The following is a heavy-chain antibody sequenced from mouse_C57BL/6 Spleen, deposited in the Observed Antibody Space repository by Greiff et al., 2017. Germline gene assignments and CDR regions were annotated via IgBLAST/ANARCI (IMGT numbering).Heavy chain of an antibody. CDR3: AKNLYGSSPPAY. Sequence: VQLVESGPGLVQPSQSLSITCTVSGFSLTSYGVHWVRQSPGKGLEWLGVIWRGGSTDYNAAFMSRLSITKDNSKSQVFFKMNSLQADDTAIYYCAKNLYGSSPPAYWGQGTLDTVSA. V-gene: IGHV2-5*01. CDR1: GFSLTSYG. CDR2: IWRGGST. J-gene: IGHJ3*01. D-gene: IGHD1-1*01.